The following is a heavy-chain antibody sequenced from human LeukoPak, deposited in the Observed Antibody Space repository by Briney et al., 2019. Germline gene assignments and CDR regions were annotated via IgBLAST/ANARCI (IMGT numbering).Heavy chain of an antibody. V-gene: IGHV4-59*12. CDR2: IYYSGST. Sequence: SETLSLTCTVSGGSISSYYWSWIRQPPGKGLEWIGYIYYSGSTNYNPSLKSRVTISVDTSKNQFSLKLSSVTAADTAVYYCARRRSVTMVRGYFDYWGQGTLVTVSS. CDR3: ARRRSVTMVRGYFDY. J-gene: IGHJ4*02. CDR1: GGSISSYY. D-gene: IGHD3-10*01.